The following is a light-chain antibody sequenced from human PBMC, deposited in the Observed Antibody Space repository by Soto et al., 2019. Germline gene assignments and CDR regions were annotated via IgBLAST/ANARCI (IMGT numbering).Light chain of an antibody. CDR1: QSISNW. CDR2: KAS. CDR3: QQYDRFPYT. V-gene: IGKV1-5*03. Sequence: DIQMTQSPSTLSASVGDTVTITCRASQSISNWLAWYQQKPGQAPKLLIHKASTLESRVPSRFSGSGSGTEFTLTISILQPDDFATFYCQQYDRFPYTFGQGTKLEIK. J-gene: IGKJ2*01.